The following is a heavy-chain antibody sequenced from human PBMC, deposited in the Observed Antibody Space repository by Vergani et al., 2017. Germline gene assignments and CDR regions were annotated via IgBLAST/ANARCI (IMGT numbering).Heavy chain of an antibody. CDR2: IYHSGST. V-gene: IGHV4-38-2*01. CDR3: ARPGSSSWYQVSWYFDL. CDR1: GYSISSGYY. J-gene: IGHJ2*01. Sequence: QVQLQESGPGLVKPSETLSLTCAVSGYSISSGYYWGCIRQPPGKGLEWIGSIYHSGSTYYNPSLKSRVTISVDTSKNQFSLKLSSMTAADTAVYYCARPGSSSWYQVSWYFDLWGRGTLVTVSS. D-gene: IGHD6-13*01.